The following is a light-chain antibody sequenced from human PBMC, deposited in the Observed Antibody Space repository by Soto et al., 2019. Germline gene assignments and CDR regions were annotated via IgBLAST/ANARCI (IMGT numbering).Light chain of an antibody. Sequence: EIVLTQSPGALSLSPGERATLSCRASQSVSSSYLAWYQQKPGQAPRLLIYGASSRDIGIPDRFSGSESGTDFTLTISRLEPEDFAVYYCQQYCSSPLTFGGGTKVEIK. CDR1: QSVSSSY. V-gene: IGKV3-20*01. CDR2: GAS. J-gene: IGKJ4*01. CDR3: QQYCSSPLT.